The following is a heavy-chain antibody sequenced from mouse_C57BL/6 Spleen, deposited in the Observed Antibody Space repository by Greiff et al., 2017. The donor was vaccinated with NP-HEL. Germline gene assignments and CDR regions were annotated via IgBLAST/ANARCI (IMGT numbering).Heavy chain of an antibody. CDR3: ATGGSNYWFAY. V-gene: IGHV1-52*01. CDR2: IDPSDSET. Sequence: QVQLQQPGAELVRPGSSVKLSCKASGYTFTSYWMHWVKQRPIQGLEWIGNIDPSDSETHYNQKFKDKATLTVDKSSSTAYMQLSSLTSEDSAVYYGATGGSNYWFAYWGQGTLVTVSA. CDR1: GYTFTSYW. D-gene: IGHD2-5*01. J-gene: IGHJ3*01.